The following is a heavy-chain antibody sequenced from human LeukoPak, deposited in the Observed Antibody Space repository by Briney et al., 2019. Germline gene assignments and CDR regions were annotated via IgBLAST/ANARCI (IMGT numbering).Heavy chain of an antibody. CDR1: GGSISSYY. J-gene: IGHJ4*02. V-gene: IGHV4-59*01. D-gene: IGHD3-22*01. CDR3: ARVGNYYDSSGHTIDY. Sequence: RSSETLSLTCTVSGGSISSYYWSWIRQPPGKGLEWIGYIYYSGSTNYNPSLKSRVTISVDTSKNQFSLKLSSVTAADTAVYYCARVGNYYDSSGHTIDYWGQGTLVTVS. CDR2: IYYSGST.